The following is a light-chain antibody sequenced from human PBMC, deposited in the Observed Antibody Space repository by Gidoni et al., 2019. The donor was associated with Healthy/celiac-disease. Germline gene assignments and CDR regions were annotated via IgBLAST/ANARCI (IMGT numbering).Light chain of an antibody. CDR1: SLRRSY. CDR3: NSRDSSGNHLRV. V-gene: IGLV3-19*01. J-gene: IGLJ1*01. CDR2: GKN. Sequence: SSELTQDPAVSVALGQTVRIPCQGDSLRRSYTSLYQQKPGQAPVLVIYGKNNRPSGFTDRFSGSSSGNTASLTITGAQAEDEADYYCNSRDSSGNHLRVFGTGTKVTVL.